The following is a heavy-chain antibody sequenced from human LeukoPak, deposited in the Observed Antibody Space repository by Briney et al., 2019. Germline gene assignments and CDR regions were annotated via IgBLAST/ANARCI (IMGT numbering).Heavy chain of an antibody. J-gene: IGHJ4*02. Sequence: GGSLRLSCAASGFTFSNYWMSWVRQAPGKGLEWVANIKQDGSQIYYVDSMKGRFTISRDNPKNSLYLQMNSLRAEDTAVYYCARIGYSSSSMDYWGLGTLVTASS. CDR2: IKQDGSQI. CDR3: ARIGYSSSSMDY. CDR1: GFTFSNYW. V-gene: IGHV3-7*01. D-gene: IGHD6-6*01.